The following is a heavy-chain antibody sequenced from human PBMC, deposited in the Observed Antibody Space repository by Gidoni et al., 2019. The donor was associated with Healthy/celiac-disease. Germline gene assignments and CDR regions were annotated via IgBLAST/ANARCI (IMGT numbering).Heavy chain of an antibody. V-gene: IGHV3-21*01. Sequence: EVQLVESGGGLVKPGGSLRLSCAASGFTFSSYSMNWVRQAPGKGLEWVSSISSSSSYIYYADSVKGRFTISRDNAKNSLYLQMNSLRAEDTGVYYCARVLRGSGSRYFDDWGQRTLVTVSS. CDR2: ISSSSSYI. CDR3: ARVLRGSGSRYFDD. J-gene: IGHJ4*02. CDR1: GFTFSSYS. D-gene: IGHD3-10*01.